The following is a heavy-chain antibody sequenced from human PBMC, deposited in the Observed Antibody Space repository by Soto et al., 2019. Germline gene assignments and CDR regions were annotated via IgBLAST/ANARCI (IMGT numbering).Heavy chain of an antibody. Sequence: LRLSCAAFGFTVSGKKYVAWARQAPGEGLEWVSALYDLDGTYYADSVKGRFTTSSDSSRTTVYLQMNDLRPDDTAVYSCATWHLREHAYDIWGQGTTVTVSS. J-gene: IGHJ3*02. V-gene: IGHV3-53*01. CDR1: GFTVSGKKY. CDR3: ATWHLREHAYDI. CDR2: LYDLDGT. D-gene: IGHD3-10*01.